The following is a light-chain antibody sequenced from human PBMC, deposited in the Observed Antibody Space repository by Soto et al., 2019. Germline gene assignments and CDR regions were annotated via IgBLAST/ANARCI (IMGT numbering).Light chain of an antibody. J-gene: IGLJ3*02. Sequence: SYELPQPPSVSVSPGQTASITCSGDKLGDKYACWYHQKPGQSPVLVIYQDTKRPSGIPKRFSGSNSGNTATLTISGTQAMDEADYYCQAWDSSAWVFGGGTKVTVL. CDR3: QAWDSSAWV. CDR1: KLGDKY. V-gene: IGLV3-1*01. CDR2: QDT.